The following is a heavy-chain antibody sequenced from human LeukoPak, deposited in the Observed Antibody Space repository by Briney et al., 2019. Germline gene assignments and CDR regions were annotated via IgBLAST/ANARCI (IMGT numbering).Heavy chain of an antibody. CDR3: AKDLRLRYFDWLLPFDY. Sequence: GGSLRLSCAASGFTFSSYGMHWVRQAPGKGLEWVAVIWYDGSNKYYADSVKGRFTISRDNSKNTLYLQMNSLRAEDTAVYYCAKDLRLRYFDWLLPFDYWGQGTLVTVSS. V-gene: IGHV3-33*06. CDR1: GFTFSSYG. J-gene: IGHJ4*02. CDR2: IWYDGSNK. D-gene: IGHD3-9*01.